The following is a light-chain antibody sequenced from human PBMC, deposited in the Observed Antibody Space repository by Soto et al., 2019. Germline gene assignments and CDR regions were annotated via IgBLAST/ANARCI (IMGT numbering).Light chain of an antibody. V-gene: IGKV3-11*01. CDR3: HQRNNWPLT. CDR2: DAS. J-gene: IGKJ4*01. Sequence: EIVLTQSPATLSLSPGERATLSCRASQSVSSQLGRYQQQPGQAPRLLIYDASNRATGIPARFSGSGSGTNFPLTISNLAPEDFAVYYCHQRNNWPLTFGGGTKVDIK. CDR1: QSVSSQ.